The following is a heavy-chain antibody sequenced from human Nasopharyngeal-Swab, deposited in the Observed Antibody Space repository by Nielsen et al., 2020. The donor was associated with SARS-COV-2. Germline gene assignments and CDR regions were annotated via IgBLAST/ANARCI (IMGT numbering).Heavy chain of an antibody. CDR3: AKDLSSCWGGDY. J-gene: IGHJ4*02. CDR2: IYNDGATT. Sequence: GESLKISCAASGFTFSNYWMYWVRHTPGKGLVGVSLIYNDGATTIYADSVKGRFTISRDISKNTVYLQMNSLSVEDTAVYYCAKDLSSCWGGDYWGQGTLVAVSS. V-gene: IGHV3-74*01. D-gene: IGHD6-19*01. CDR1: GFTFSNYW.